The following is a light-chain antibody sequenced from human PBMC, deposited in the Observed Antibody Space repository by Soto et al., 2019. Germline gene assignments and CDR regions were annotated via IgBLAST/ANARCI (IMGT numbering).Light chain of an antibody. CDR2: GAS. V-gene: IGKV3-11*01. CDR3: QQHSHWPPWT. CDR1: QNVRTF. J-gene: IGKJ1*01. Sequence: EIVMTQSPDTLSLSPGERATLSCRASQNVRTFLDWYQQKPGQSPRLLIYGASNRAAGIPARFSGSGSGTDFTLTLSSLEPEDFAVYYCQQHSHWPPWTFGQGTKVDIK.